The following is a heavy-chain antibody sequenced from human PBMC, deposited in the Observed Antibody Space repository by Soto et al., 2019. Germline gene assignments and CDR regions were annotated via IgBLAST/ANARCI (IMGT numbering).Heavy chain of an antibody. Sequence: GSGPTLVNPTQTLTLTCTFSGFSLSNSGVGVGWFRQPPGKALDWLALIYWNDDKHSSPSLKNRLTITKDNAKNQVVLTQTNVDPVDTATYYCAHSPNYYDSSDPRRSFEFWGQGTLVTVSS. CDR2: IYWNDDK. CDR1: GFSLSNSGVG. J-gene: IGHJ1*01. V-gene: IGHV2-5*01. CDR3: AHSPNYYDSSDPRRSFEF. D-gene: IGHD3-22*01.